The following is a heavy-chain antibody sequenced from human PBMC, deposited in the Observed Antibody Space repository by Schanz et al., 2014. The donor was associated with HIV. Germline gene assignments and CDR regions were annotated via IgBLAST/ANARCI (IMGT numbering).Heavy chain of an antibody. V-gene: IGHV3-74*01. CDR3: RVFMGAFDV. Sequence: EVQLVESGGGLVQPGGSLRLSCAASGFTFSSYWMHWVRQAPGKGLVWVSRINSDGSSTSHADAVKGRFTISRDNAKNTLYLQMNSLRVEDTATYYCRVFMGAFDVWGQGTMVTVSS. CDR1: GFTFSSYW. J-gene: IGHJ3*01. CDR2: INSDGSST. D-gene: IGHD6-13*01.